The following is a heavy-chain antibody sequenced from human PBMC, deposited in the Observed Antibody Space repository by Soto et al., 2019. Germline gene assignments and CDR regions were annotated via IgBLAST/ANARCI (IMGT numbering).Heavy chain of an antibody. J-gene: IGHJ4*02. D-gene: IGHD6-13*01. CDR3: ARQRTSVGTQAYFDV. CDR1: GDSINSRSYY. CDR2: SDYSGRT. V-gene: IGHV4-39*01. Sequence: PSETLSLTCTVTGDSINSRSYYWVWIRQPPGKGLEWIGSSDYSGRTYNNPSSRSRVSTSIDTSKDQFPLKLNSVTAAATALYFCARQRTSVGTQAYFDVWGPGSLVTVSS.